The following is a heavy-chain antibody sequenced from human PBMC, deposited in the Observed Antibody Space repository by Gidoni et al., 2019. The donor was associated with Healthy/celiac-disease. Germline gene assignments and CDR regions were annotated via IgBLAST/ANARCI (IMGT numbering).Heavy chain of an antibody. V-gene: IGHV3-15*01. J-gene: IGHJ4*02. CDR1: GFTFSNAW. D-gene: IGHD2-15*01. CDR3: TTGTCSGGSCDPTSFDY. Sequence: EVQLVESGGGLVKPGGSLRLSCAATGFTFSNAWMSWVRQAPGKGLEGVGRIKSKTDGGTTDYAAPVKGRFTISRDDSKNTLYLQMNSLKTEDTAVYYCTTGTCSGGSCDPTSFDYWGQGTLVTVSS. CDR2: IKSKTDGGTT.